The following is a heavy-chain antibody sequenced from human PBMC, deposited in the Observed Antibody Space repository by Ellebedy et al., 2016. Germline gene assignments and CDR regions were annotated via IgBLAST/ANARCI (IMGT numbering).Heavy chain of an antibody. CDR1: GFTVSSIY. D-gene: IGHD1-7*01. V-gene: IGHV3-53*01. Sequence: GESLKISXAASGFTVSSIYMSWVRQAPGKGLEWVSVIYSGGSTYYADSVKGRFTISRDNSKNTLYLQMNSLRADDTAVYYCAGTSNTCCDYWGQGTLVTVSS. J-gene: IGHJ4*02. CDR3: AGTSNTCCDY. CDR2: IYSGGST.